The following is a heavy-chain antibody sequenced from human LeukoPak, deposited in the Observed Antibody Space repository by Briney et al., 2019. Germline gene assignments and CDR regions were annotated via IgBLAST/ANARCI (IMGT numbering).Heavy chain of an antibody. Sequence: PGGSLRLSCAASGFTFSTYWMAWVRQAPGKGLEWVANIKGDESARHQADSVKGRFTISRDNTRNSVYLQMSSLRGEDTAVYYCARDVVGSLDYWGQGTLVTVSS. CDR1: GFTFSTYW. D-gene: IGHD1-26*01. CDR3: ARDVVGSLDY. J-gene: IGHJ4*02. CDR2: IKGDESAR. V-gene: IGHV3-7*01.